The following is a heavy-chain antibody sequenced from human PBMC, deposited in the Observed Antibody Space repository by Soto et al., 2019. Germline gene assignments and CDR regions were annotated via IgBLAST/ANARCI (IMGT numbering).Heavy chain of an antibody. J-gene: IGHJ4*02. CDR3: ARDKVTGLFDY. Sequence: QVQLQQWGAGLLKPSETLSLTCAVYGGSFSGYYWTWIRQPPGTGLEWIGEINHSGSTNYNPSLKRRVTISIDTYENQFSLKLTSVTAADTAVYYCARDKVTGLFDYWGQGTLVTVSS. CDR2: INHSGST. D-gene: IGHD2-8*02. CDR1: GGSFSGYY. V-gene: IGHV4-34*01.